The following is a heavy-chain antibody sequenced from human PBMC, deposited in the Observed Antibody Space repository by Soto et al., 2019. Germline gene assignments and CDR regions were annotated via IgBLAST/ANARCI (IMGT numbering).Heavy chain of an antibody. Sequence: EVQLVESGGGLVKPGGSLRLSCAASGFTFSNAWMNWVRQAPGKGLEWVGRIKSKTDGGTTDYAAPVKGRFTISRDDSKNTLYLQMNSLKTEDTAVYYCTTAEYYYDSRNAVDIWGQGTMGTVSS. CDR2: IKSKTDGGTT. J-gene: IGHJ3*02. D-gene: IGHD3-22*01. CDR1: GFTFSNAW. CDR3: TTAEYYYDSRNAVDI. V-gene: IGHV3-15*07.